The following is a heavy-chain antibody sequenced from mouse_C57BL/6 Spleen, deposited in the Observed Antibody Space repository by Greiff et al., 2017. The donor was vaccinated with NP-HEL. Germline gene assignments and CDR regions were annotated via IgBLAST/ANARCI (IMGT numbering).Heavy chain of an antibody. CDR1: GFNIKDYY. Sequence: DVQLVESGAELVKPGASVKLSCTASGFNIKDYYMHWVKQRTEQGLEWIGRIDPEDGETKYAPKFQGKATITADTSSNTAYLQLSSLTSEDTAVYYCAAGYYGSSYDYFDYWGQGTTLTVSS. D-gene: IGHD1-1*01. J-gene: IGHJ2*01. CDR3: AAGYYGSSYDYFDY. V-gene: IGHV14-2*01. CDR2: IDPEDGET.